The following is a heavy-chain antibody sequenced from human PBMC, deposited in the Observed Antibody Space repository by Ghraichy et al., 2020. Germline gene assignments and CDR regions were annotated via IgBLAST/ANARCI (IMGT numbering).Heavy chain of an antibody. V-gene: IGHV1-69*13. CDR3: ARDRVISGCMDV. CDR2: IIPIFGTA. J-gene: IGHJ6*02. Sequence: SVKVSCKASGGTFSSYAISWVRQAPGQGLEWMGGIIPIFGTANYAQKFQGRVTITADESTSTAYMELSSLRSEDTAVYYCARDRVISGCMDVWGQGTTVTVSS. CDR1: GGTFSSYA. D-gene: IGHD2/OR15-2a*01.